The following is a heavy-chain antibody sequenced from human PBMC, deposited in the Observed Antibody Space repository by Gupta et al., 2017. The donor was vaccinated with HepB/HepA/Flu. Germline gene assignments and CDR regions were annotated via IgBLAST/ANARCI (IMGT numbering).Heavy chain of an antibody. Sequence: QVQLQQWGAGLLKPSETLSLTCAVYGGSFSGYYWSWIRQPPGKGLEWIGEINHSGSTNYNPPLKSRVTISVDTSKNQFSLKLSSVTAADTAVYYCARAVAGTSSLSWFDPWGQGTLVTVSS. CDR2: INHSGST. CDR3: ARAVAGTSSLSWFDP. V-gene: IGHV4-34*01. J-gene: IGHJ5*02. D-gene: IGHD6-19*01. CDR1: GGSFSGYY.